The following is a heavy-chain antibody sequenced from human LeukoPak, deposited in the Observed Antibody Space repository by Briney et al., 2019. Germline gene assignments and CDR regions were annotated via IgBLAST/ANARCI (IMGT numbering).Heavy chain of an antibody. D-gene: IGHD5-24*01. CDR2: ISGSGGST. CDR1: GFTFSSYS. V-gene: IGHV3-23*01. Sequence: PGGSLRLSCAASGFTFSSYSMNWVRQAPVKGLEWVSAISGSGGSTYYADSAKGRFTISRDNSKNTLYLQMNSLRAEDTAVYYCAKTRVEMATKNRDYWGQGALVTVSS. CDR3: AKTRVEMATKNRDY. J-gene: IGHJ4*02.